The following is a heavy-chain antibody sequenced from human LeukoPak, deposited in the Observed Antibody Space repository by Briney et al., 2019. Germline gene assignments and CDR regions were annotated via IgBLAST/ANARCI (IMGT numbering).Heavy chain of an antibody. V-gene: IGHV4-34*01. CDR3: ARRARLPHLDY. D-gene: IGHD5-12*01. CDR1: SGSFSGYY. CDR2: INHSGST. J-gene: IGHJ4*02. Sequence: KPSETLSLTCAVYSGSFSGYYWSWIRQPPGKGLEWIGEINHSGSTNYNPSLKSRVTISVDTSKNQFSLKLSSVTAADTAVYYCARRARLPHLDYWGQGTLVTVSS.